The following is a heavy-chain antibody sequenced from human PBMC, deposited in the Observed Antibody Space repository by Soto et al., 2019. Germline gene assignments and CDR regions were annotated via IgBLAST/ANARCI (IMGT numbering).Heavy chain of an antibody. Sequence: LRLSCAASGFTFSSYAMSWVRQAPGKGLEWVSAISGSGGSTYYADSVKGRFTISRDNSKNTLYLQMNSLRAEDTAVYYCAKVPSPDTANFFDYWGQGTLVTVSS. V-gene: IGHV3-23*01. D-gene: IGHD5-18*01. J-gene: IGHJ4*02. CDR2: ISGSGGST. CDR3: AKVPSPDTANFFDY. CDR1: GFTFSSYA.